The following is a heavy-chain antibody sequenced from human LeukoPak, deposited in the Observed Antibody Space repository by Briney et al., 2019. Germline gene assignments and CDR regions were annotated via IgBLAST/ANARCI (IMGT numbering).Heavy chain of an antibody. J-gene: IGHJ4*02. CDR1: AFTFSSYG. Sequence: GGSLRLSCAASAFTFSSYGMGWVRQAPGKGLEWVSAISGSGGSTFHADSVKGRFTISRDNSKNTLYLQMNSLRAEDTAVYYCAKDESGGVVSFDYWGQGTLVTVSS. CDR2: ISGSGGST. V-gene: IGHV3-23*01. CDR3: AKDESGGVVSFDY. D-gene: IGHD3-3*01.